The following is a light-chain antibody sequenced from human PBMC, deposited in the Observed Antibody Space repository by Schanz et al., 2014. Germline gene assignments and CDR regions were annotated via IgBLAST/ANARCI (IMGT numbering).Light chain of an antibody. J-gene: IGKJ2*01. CDR3: QQYGNSPPFT. Sequence: ETVLTQSPGALSLSPGERATLSCRASQTVSSSYLAWYQQKPGQAPRLLIYGASSRATGIPDRFSGSGSVTYFTLTISTLEPEDFAVYYCQQYGNSPPFTFGQGTRLEIK. CDR1: QTVSSSY. CDR2: GAS. V-gene: IGKV3-20*01.